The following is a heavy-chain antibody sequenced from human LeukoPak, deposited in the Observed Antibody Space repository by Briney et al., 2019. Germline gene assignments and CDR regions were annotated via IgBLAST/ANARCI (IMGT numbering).Heavy chain of an antibody. CDR3: ARGVRWGSSSWYGRYYYYYMDV. V-gene: IGHV3-13*01. D-gene: IGHD6-13*01. CDR2: IGTAGDT. Sequence: GGSLRLSCAASGFTFSSYDMHWVRQATGKGLEWVSAIGTAGDTYYPGSVKGRFTISRENAKNSLYLQMNGLRAGDTAVYYCARGVRWGSSSWYGRYYYYYMDVWGKGTTVTVSS. J-gene: IGHJ6*03. CDR1: GFTFSSYD.